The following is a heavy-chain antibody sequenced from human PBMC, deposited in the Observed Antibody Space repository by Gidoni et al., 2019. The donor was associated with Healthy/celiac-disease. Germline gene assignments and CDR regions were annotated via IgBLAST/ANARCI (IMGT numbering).Heavy chain of an antibody. CDR2: INPNSGGT. V-gene: IGHV1-2*02. D-gene: IGHD3-3*01. CDR3: ARDFIFWSGYQGDY. Sequence: QVQLVQSGAEVKNPGASVKVSCKASGYTFTGDSRHWVRQAPGQGLAWTGWINPNSGGTNYAQKFQGRVTMTRDTSISTAYMELSRLRSDDTAVYYCARDFIFWSGYQGDYWGQGTLVTVSS. CDR1: GYTFTGDS. J-gene: IGHJ4*02.